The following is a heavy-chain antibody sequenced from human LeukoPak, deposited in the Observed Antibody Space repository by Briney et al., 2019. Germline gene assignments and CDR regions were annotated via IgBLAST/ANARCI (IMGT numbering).Heavy chain of an antibody. J-gene: IGHJ3*02. CDR2: FFYRGST. D-gene: IGHD4-17*01. Sequence: SETLSLTCTVSGGSISSSSYYWGWIRQPPGKGLEWIGSFFYRGSTYYNPSLKSRVTISVDTSKNQFSLKLTSVTAADTAVYYCASYGNAFDIWGQGTMVTVSS. V-gene: IGHV4-39*07. CDR1: GGSISSSSYY. CDR3: ASYGNAFDI.